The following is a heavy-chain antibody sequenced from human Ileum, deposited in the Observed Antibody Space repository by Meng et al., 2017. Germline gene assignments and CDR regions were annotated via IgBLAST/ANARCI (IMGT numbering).Heavy chain of an antibody. J-gene: IGHJ4*02. CDR1: GGSFSGYY. D-gene: IGHD3-16*01. CDR2: INHSGST. CDR3: ARGGGRYGPDFDY. Sequence: QVQLQKWCAGLLKTSETLSLTCAVYGGSFSGYYWSWIRQPPGKGLEWIGDINHSGSTNYNPSLKSRVTISVDTSKNQFSLKLSSVTAADTAVYYCARGGGRYGPDFDYWGQGTLVTVSS. V-gene: IGHV4-34*01.